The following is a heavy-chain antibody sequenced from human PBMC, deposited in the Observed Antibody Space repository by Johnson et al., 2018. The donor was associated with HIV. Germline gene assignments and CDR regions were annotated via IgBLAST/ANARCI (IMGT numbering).Heavy chain of an antibody. V-gene: IGHV3-66*01. CDR2: IYSGGGA. CDR3: ARDLYPFGPVQAFDI. Sequence: VQLVESGGGLVQPGGSLRVSCAASGFTVSSNYMSWVRQAPGQGLEWVSVIYSGGGAYYTDSVKGRFTISRDNSKNTLYLQMNSLRAEDTAVYYCARDLYPFGPVQAFDIWGQGTMVTVSS. D-gene: IGHD3-10*01. CDR1: GFTVSSNY. J-gene: IGHJ3*02.